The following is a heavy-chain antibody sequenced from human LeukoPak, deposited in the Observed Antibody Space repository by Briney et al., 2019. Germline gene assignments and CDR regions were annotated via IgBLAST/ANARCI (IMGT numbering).Heavy chain of an antibody. CDR1: GFTFSGSA. J-gene: IGHJ4*02. Sequence: GGSLRLSCAASGFTFSGSAMHWVRQASGKGLEWVGRIRSKANSYATAYAASVKGRFTISRDDSKNTAYLQMNSLKTEDTAVYYCTRLYDLVGATAGDYWGQGALVTVSS. D-gene: IGHD1-26*01. V-gene: IGHV3-73*01. CDR2: IRSKANSYAT. CDR3: TRLYDLVGATAGDY.